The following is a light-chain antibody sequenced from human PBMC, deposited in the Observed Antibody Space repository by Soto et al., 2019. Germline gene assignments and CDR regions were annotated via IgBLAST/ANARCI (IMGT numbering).Light chain of an antibody. J-gene: IGKJ1*01. CDR1: QSVSSSY. CDR3: QQYGSSPPT. CDR2: GAS. V-gene: IGKV3-20*01. Sequence: EIVLTQSPGTLSLSPGERATLSCRASQSVSSSYLAWNQQRPGQAPRLLIYGASSRATGIPDRFRGSGSGTDFTLTISRLEPEDFAVYYCQQYGSSPPTFGQGTKVDIK.